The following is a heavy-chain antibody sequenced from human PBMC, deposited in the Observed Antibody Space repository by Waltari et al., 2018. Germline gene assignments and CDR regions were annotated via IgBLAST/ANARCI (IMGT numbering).Heavy chain of an antibody. Sequence: EVQLLESGGDLVQPGGSLRLSCAASGFTFSNCAMSWVRQAPGKGLDWVSFISCDVSSTYYADSVKGRFTISRDNSKDTLYLQMNSLRAEDTAVYYCVKGSASYSRDFDCWGQGALVTVSS. CDR3: VKGSASYSRDFDC. J-gene: IGHJ4*02. CDR2: ISCDVSST. CDR1: GFTFSNCA. D-gene: IGHD1-26*01. V-gene: IGHV3-23*01.